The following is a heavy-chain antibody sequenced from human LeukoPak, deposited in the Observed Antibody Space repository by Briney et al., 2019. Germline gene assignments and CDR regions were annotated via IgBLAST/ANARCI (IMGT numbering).Heavy chain of an antibody. CDR1: GYTFTSFG. Sequence: ASVKVSCKASGYTFTSFGISWVRQAPGQGLEWMGWISAYNGNTNYAQKLQGRVTMTTDTSTSTAYMELRSLRSDDTAVYYCARVSSGGSPLKYYYYGMDVWGQGTTVTVSS. V-gene: IGHV1-18*01. D-gene: IGHD2-15*01. CDR2: ISAYNGNT. J-gene: IGHJ6*02. CDR3: ARVSSGGSPLKYYYYGMDV.